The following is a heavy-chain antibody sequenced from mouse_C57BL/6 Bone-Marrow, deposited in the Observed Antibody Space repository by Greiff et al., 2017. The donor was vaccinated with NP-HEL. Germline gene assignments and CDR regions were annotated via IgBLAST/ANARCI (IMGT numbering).Heavy chain of an antibody. V-gene: IGHV8-8*01. J-gene: IGHJ2*01. Sequence: QVTLKESGPGILQPSQTLSLTCSFSGFSLSTFGMGVGWIRQPSGKGLEWLAHIWWDDDKYYNPALKSRLPISKDSSKNQVFIKIDNVDTAETATYYCARIGQRRLTLYDYWGQGTTLTVSS. CDR3: ARIGQRRLTLYDY. CDR2: IWWDDDK. D-gene: IGHD3-2*02. CDR1: GFSLSTFGMG.